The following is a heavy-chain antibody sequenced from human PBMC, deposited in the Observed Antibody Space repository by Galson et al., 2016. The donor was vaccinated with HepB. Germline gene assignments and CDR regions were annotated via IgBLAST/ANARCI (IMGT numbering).Heavy chain of an antibody. V-gene: IGHV3-23*01. CDR3: AKMELSTAGHFEY. D-gene: IGHD6-13*01. J-gene: IGHJ4*02. Sequence: SLRLSCAASGFTFSSYVMSWVRQAPGKGLEWVSIISGSGGNTYYAGSVKGRFTISRDNAKNSLYLQMSSLRPEDTAFYYCAKMELSTAGHFEYWGQGTLVTVSS. CDR2: ISGSGGNT. CDR1: GFTFSSYV.